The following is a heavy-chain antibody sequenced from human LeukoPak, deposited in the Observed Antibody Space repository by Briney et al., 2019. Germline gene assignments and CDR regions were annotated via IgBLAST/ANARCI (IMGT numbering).Heavy chain of an antibody. V-gene: IGHV3-13*01. Sequence: PGGSLRLSCAASGFTFSSYDMHWVRQATGKGLEWVSAIGTAGDTYYPGSVKGRFTISRENAKNSLYLQMSSLRAGDTAVYYCARGARKGSSWPFDYWGQGTLVTVSS. D-gene: IGHD6-13*01. CDR3: ARGARKGSSWPFDY. J-gene: IGHJ4*02. CDR2: IGTAGDT. CDR1: GFTFSSYD.